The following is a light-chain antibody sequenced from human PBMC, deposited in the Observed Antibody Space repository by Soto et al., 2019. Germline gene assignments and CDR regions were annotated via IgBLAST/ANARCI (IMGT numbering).Light chain of an antibody. J-gene: IGLJ1*01. CDR2: EDN. CDR1: TSDLGSYNL. CDR3: CSYADSRTDV. Sequence: QSALTQPASVSGSPGQSITISCTGTTSDLGSYNLVSWYQQHPGKAPKLMIYEDNKRPSGVSNRFSGSKSGNTAALTISSLQAEDEADYDCCSYADSRTDVFGTGTKVTVL. V-gene: IGLV2-23*01.